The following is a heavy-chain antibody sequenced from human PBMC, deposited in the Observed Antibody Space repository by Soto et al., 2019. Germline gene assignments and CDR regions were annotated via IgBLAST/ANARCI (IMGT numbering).Heavy chain of an antibody. CDR1: GGIFSTYA. CDR2: IIPIFGTP. J-gene: IGHJ4*02. D-gene: IGHD3-10*01. V-gene: IGHV1-69*01. Sequence: QVQLVQSGAEVKKPGSSVKVSCKASGGIFSTYAISWLRQAPGQGLEWMGGIIPIFGTPNYAQRFQGRVTITGDVSTRTAYMELSRLRSEDTAVYYCARDRDDYGSGNYYNRIDFWGQGTLVTVSS. CDR3: ARDRDDYGSGNYYNRIDF.